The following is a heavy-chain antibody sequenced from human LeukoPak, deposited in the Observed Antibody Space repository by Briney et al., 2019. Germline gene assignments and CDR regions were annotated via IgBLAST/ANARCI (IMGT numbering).Heavy chain of an antibody. V-gene: IGHV3-11*04. Sequence: GGSLRLSCAASGFTFSDYYMSWIRQAPGKGLEWVSYISSSGSTIYYADSVKGRFAISRDNAKNSLYLQMNSLRPEDTAVYYCARGPDYDILADYFDYWGQGTLVTVSS. J-gene: IGHJ4*02. CDR1: GFTFSDYY. D-gene: IGHD3-9*01. CDR2: ISSSGSTI. CDR3: ARGPDYDILADYFDY.